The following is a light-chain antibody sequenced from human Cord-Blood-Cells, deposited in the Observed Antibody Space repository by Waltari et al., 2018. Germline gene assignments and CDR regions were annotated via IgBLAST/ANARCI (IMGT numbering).Light chain of an antibody. CDR1: SSDVGGYHY. Sequence: QSALTQPASVSGSPGQSITISCTGTSSDVGGYHYVYWYQQHPGKAPNLMIYDVSNRPSGVSNRFSGSKSGNTASLTISGLQAEDEADYYCSSYTSSSTVVFGGGTKLTVL. V-gene: IGLV2-14*01. CDR3: SSYTSSSTVV. CDR2: DVS. J-gene: IGLJ2*01.